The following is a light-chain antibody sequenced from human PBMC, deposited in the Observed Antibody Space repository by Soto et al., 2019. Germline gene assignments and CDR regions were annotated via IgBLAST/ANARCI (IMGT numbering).Light chain of an antibody. J-gene: IGLJ3*02. Sequence: QSVLTQPPSVSGAPGQRVTISCTGSSSNIGAGYDVHWYQQFPGTAPKLLIYNNNHRPSGVPDRFSGSKSGTSASLAIAGLQAEDEADYYCQSYDNSLPWVFGGGTKLTVL. CDR1: SSNIGAGYD. CDR2: NNN. V-gene: IGLV1-40*01. CDR3: QSYDNSLPWV.